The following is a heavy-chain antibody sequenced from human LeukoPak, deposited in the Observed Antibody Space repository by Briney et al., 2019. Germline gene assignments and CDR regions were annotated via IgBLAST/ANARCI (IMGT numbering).Heavy chain of an antibody. V-gene: IGHV3-21*01. CDR1: GLTFSSYS. CDR2: ISSSSSYI. CDR3: ARGSANWFDP. J-gene: IGHJ5*02. Sequence: PGGSLRLSCAASGLTFSSYSMNWVRQAPGKGLEWVSSISSSSSYIYYADSVKGRFTISRDNAKNSLYLQMNSLRAEDTAVYYCARGSANWFDPWGQGTLVTVSS. D-gene: IGHD2-15*01.